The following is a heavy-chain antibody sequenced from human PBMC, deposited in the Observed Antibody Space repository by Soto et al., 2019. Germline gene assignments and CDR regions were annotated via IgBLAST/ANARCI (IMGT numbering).Heavy chain of an antibody. V-gene: IGHV4-4*02. Sequence: QVQLQESGPGLVKPSGTLSLTCAVSGGSISSSNWWSWVRQPPGKGLEWIGEIYHSGSTYYNMSLKSRVTISVDKSNNQFSLKLTSMTAADTAVYYCARDGYTYGHYFDYWGQGTLVTVSS. CDR2: IYHSGST. CDR1: GGSISSSNW. J-gene: IGHJ4*02. D-gene: IGHD5-18*01. CDR3: ARDGYTYGHYFDY.